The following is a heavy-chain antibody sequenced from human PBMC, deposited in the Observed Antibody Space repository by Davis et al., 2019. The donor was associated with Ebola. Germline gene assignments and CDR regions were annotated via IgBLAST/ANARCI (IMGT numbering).Heavy chain of an antibody. D-gene: IGHD4-17*01. Sequence: GESLKISCAASGFIFSTYAMTSVRQAPGKGLEWVSGLTGSGGSTYYADSVKGRFTISRDNSKNTLYLQMNSLRAEDTAVYYCTNSWATVTTFDYWGQGTLVTVSS. J-gene: IGHJ4*01. CDR3: TNSWATVTTFDY. V-gene: IGHV3-23*01. CDR2: LTGSGGST. CDR1: GFIFSTYA.